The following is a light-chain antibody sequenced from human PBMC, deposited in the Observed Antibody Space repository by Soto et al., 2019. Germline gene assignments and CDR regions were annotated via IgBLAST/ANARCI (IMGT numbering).Light chain of an antibody. V-gene: IGKV3-15*01. CDR1: ESVSTN. CDR3: QQYYSTPLT. CDR2: GAS. Sequence: EIVLTQSPATLSLSPGERVTLSCRASESVSTNLAWYQQKAGQAPRLLIYGASTRATGIPARFSGSGSGTEFTLTISSLQSEDFAVYYCQQYYSTPLTFGGGSKVAIK. J-gene: IGKJ4*01.